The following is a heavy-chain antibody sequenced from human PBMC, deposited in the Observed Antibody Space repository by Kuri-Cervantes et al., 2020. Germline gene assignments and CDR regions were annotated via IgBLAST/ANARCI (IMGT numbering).Heavy chain of an antibody. V-gene: IGHV3-9*01. CDR2: ISWNSGRT. Sequence: SLKISCAASGFTFDDYAMHWVRQTPGKGLEWVSGISWNSGRTAYVDSVKGRFTISRDNAKNSLFLQMNSLRADDTAVYYCVRDWDWGQGTLVTVSS. CDR3: VRDWD. J-gene: IGHJ4*02. CDR1: GFTFDDYA.